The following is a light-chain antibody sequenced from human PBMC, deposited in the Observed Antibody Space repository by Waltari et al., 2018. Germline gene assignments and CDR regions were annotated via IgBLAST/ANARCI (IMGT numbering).Light chain of an antibody. J-gene: IGLJ1*01. CDR3: ASWDESHYV. V-gene: IGLV1-47*01. CDR1: ISTLGSNY. CDR2: RNN. Sequence: QSVLTQPPSASGTPGQRLAISCSGSISTLGSNYLHWYQQLPGTAPKLLIYRNNRRPSGVPDRFSASKYGTSASLAISGLRSEDEAVYYCASWDESHYVFGSGTKVTVL.